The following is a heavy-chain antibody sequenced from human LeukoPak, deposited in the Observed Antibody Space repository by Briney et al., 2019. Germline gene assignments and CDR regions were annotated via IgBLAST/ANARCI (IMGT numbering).Heavy chain of an antibody. V-gene: IGHV3-11*01. CDR2: ISSSGSTI. CDR1: GFTFSDYY. J-gene: IGHJ6*02. Sequence: GGSLRLSCAASGFTFSDYYMSWIRQAPGKGLEWVSYISSSGSTIYYADSVKGRFTISRDNAKNSLYLQMNSLRAEDTAVYYCAXXXYDFWSGFTGYYYYGMDVWGQGTTVTVSS. D-gene: IGHD3-3*01. CDR3: AXXXYDFWSGFTGYYYYGMDV.